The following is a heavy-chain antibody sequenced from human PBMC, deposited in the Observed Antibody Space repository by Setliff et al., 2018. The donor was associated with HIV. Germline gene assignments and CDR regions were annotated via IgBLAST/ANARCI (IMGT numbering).Heavy chain of an antibody. Sequence: SVKVSCKASGYTFNNYALSWVRQAPGQRPEWMGGTNPQSDIANYAQRFQGRVTITADHSTTATYMELTSLRADATAVYYCVRVGPWYYARSGYLASWDYWGQGTLVTVSS. D-gene: IGHD3-22*01. CDR2: TNPQSDIA. J-gene: IGHJ4*02. V-gene: IGHV1-69*10. CDR3: VRVGPWYYARSGYLASWDY. CDR1: GYTFNNYA.